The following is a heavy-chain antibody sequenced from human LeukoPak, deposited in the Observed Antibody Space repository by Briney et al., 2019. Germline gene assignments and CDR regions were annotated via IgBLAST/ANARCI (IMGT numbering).Heavy chain of an antibody. D-gene: IGHD4-23*01. CDR1: GFTLSSYW. CDR2: IKKDGSEK. Sequence: GGSLRLSCAVSGFTLSSYWMHWVRQAPGKGLEWAANIKKDGSEKYQVDSVKGRFTISRDNAKNSLYLQMNSLRAEDTALYYCAKDRDYGGTFDYWGQGTLVTVSS. V-gene: IGHV3-7*03. CDR3: AKDRDYGGTFDY. J-gene: IGHJ4*02.